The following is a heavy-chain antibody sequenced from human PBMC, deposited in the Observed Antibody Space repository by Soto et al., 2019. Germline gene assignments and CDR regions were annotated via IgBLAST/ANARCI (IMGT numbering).Heavy chain of an antibody. CDR3: ARVRSVDTAMVTWGYYYYGMDV. Sequence: PSETLSLTCTVSGGSISSYYWSWIRQPPGKGLEWIGYIYYSGSTNYNPSLKSRVTISVDTSKNQFSLKLSSVTAADTAVYYCARVRSVDTAMVTWGYYYYGMDVWGQGTTVTVSS. V-gene: IGHV4-59*01. J-gene: IGHJ6*02. CDR2: IYYSGST. CDR1: GGSISSYY. D-gene: IGHD5-18*01.